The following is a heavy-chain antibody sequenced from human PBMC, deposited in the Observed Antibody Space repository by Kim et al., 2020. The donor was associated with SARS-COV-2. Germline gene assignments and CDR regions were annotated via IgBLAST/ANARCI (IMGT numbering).Heavy chain of an antibody. CDR3: ARLRGYSNGPEDH. D-gene: IGHD5-18*01. J-gene: IGHJ4*02. Sequence: SETLSLTCTVSGGSISSSSYYWGWIRQPPGKGLEWIGTISYSGSTYYNVSLKSRVTMSVDTSENQFSLKLSSMTAADTAVYYCARLRGYSNGPEDHWGQGTLVTVSS. CDR2: ISYSGST. CDR1: GGSISSSSYY. V-gene: IGHV4-39*01.